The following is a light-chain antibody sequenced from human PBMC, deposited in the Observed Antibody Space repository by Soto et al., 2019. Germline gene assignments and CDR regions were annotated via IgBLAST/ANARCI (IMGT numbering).Light chain of an antibody. CDR2: GAS. CDR3: QQRSNWPL. Sequence: EIVMTQSPATLSVSPGERATLSCGASQSVSNNYLAWYQQKPGQAPRLLIDGASNRATGIPDRFSGSGSGTDFTLTISRLEPEDFAVYYCQQRSNWPLFGQGTRLEIK. CDR1: QSVSNNY. J-gene: IGKJ5*01. V-gene: IGKV3D-20*02.